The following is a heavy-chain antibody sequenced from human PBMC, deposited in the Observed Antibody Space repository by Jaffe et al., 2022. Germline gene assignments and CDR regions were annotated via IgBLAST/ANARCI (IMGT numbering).Heavy chain of an antibody. V-gene: IGHV3-30*18. CDR3: AKPIAAAALWAFDI. CDR2: ISYDGSNK. Sequence: QVQLVESGGGVVQPGRSLRLSCAASGFTFSSYGMHWVRQAPGKGLEWVAVISYDGSNKYYADSVKGRFTISRDNSKNTLYLQMNSLRAEDTAVYYCAKPIAAAALWAFDIWGQGTMVTVSS. CDR1: GFTFSSYG. D-gene: IGHD6-13*01. J-gene: IGHJ3*02.